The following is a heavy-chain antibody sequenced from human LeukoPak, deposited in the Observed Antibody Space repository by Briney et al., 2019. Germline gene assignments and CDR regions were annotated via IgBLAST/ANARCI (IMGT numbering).Heavy chain of an antibody. J-gene: IGHJ5*02. CDR1: GYTFTSYA. CDR2: INTNTGNP. D-gene: IGHD2-15*01. Sequence: GASVKVSCKASGYTFTSYAMNWVRQAPGQGLEWMGWINTNTGNPTYAQGFTGRFVFSLDTSVSTAYLQISSLKAEDTAVYYCAREHCSGGSCYDGNWFDPWGQGTLVTVSS. CDR3: AREHCSGGSCYDGNWFDP. V-gene: IGHV7-4-1*02.